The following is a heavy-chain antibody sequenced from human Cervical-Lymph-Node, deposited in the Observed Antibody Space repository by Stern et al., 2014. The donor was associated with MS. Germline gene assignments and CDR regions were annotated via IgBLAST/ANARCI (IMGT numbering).Heavy chain of an antibody. CDR2: IIPIFGTA. J-gene: IGHJ6*02. CDR1: GGTFSSYA. V-gene: IGHV1-69*01. CDR3: ARSYCSGGSCYPSYYYGMDV. Sequence: VQLVESGAEVKKPGSSVKVSCKASGGTFSSYAISWVRQAPGQGLEWMGGIIPIFGTANYAQKFQGRVTITADESKSTAYMELSSLRSEDTAVYYCARSYCSGGSCYPSYYYGMDVWGQGTTVTVSS. D-gene: IGHD2-15*01.